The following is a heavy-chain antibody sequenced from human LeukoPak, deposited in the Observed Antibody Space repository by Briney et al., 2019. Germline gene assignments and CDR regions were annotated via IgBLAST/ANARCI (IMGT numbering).Heavy chain of an antibody. J-gene: IGHJ3*02. Sequence: PGGSLRLSCAASGFTFSSYGMHWVRQAPGKGLEWVANIKQDGSEKYYVDSVKGRFTISRDNAKNSLYLQMNSLRAEDTAVYYCARDKRSGSYVPFYDAFDIWGQGTMVTVSS. CDR2: IKQDGSEK. D-gene: IGHD1-26*01. CDR3: ARDKRSGSYVPFYDAFDI. V-gene: IGHV3-7*01. CDR1: GFTFSSYG.